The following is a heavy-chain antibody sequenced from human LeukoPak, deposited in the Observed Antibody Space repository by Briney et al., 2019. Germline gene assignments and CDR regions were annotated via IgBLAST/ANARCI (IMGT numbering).Heavy chain of an antibody. Sequence: GGSLRLSCAASGFTFSSYAMSWVRQAPGKGLEWVSAISGSGGSTYYADSVKGRLTISRDNSKNTLYLQMNSLRAEDTAVYYCAKDQDKYGDYPFDYWGQGTLVTVSS. CDR3: AKDQDKYGDYPFDY. V-gene: IGHV3-23*01. CDR1: GFTFSSYA. D-gene: IGHD4-17*01. J-gene: IGHJ4*02. CDR2: ISGSGGST.